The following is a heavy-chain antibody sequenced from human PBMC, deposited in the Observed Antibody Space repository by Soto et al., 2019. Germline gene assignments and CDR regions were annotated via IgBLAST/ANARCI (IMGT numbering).Heavy chain of an antibody. Sequence: QVQLVQSGAEVKKPGSSVKVSCKASGGTFSSYAISWVRQAPGQGLEWMGGIIPIFGTANYAQEFQGRVTITADKSTSTAYMELSSLRSEDTAVYYCARNMGYCSSTSCYTGGWFDPWGQGTLVTVSS. CDR1: GGTFSSYA. D-gene: IGHD2-2*02. CDR3: ARNMGYCSSTSCYTGGWFDP. J-gene: IGHJ5*02. CDR2: IIPIFGTA. V-gene: IGHV1-69*06.